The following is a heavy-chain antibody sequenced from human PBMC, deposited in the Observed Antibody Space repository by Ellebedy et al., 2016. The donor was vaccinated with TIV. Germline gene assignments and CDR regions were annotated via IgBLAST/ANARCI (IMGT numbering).Heavy chain of an antibody. CDR1: GYTFNSYA. D-gene: IGHD1-26*01. V-gene: IGHV1-69*06. CDR2: IIPIFGTA. CDR3: ARAGSGSYSGMDY. J-gene: IGHJ4*02. Sequence: SVKVSXXASGYTFNSYAISWVRQAPGQGLEWMGGIIPIFGTANYAQKFQGRVTITADKSTSTAYMELSSLRSEDTAVYYCARAGSGSYSGMDYWGQGTLVTVSS.